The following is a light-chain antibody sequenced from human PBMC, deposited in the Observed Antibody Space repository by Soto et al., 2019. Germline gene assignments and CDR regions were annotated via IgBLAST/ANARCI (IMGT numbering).Light chain of an antibody. Sequence: EVVMTQSPATLSVSPGERATLSCGASQSVSSKLAWCQQKPGQAPMLLISGASTSATGIPARFNGNGSWTEVTLTIRSLQSEDFAVYYCQQYKNWPTWTFCQGTKVDIK. CDR2: GAS. CDR3: QQYKNWPTWT. CDR1: QSVSSK. J-gene: IGKJ1*01. V-gene: IGKV3-15*01.